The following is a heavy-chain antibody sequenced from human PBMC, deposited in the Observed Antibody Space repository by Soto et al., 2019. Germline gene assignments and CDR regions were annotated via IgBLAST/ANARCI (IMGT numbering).Heavy chain of an antibody. Sequence: ASVKVSCKASGYTFTSYGISWVRQAPGQGLEWMGWISAYNGNTNYAQKLQGRVTMTTDTSTSTAYMELRSLRSDDTALYYCARPMVRGVIITGYYYYGMDGWGQGTTVTVAS. J-gene: IGHJ6*02. CDR2: ISAYNGNT. D-gene: IGHD3-10*01. CDR3: ARPMVRGVIITGYYYYGMDG. V-gene: IGHV1-18*01. CDR1: GYTFTSYG.